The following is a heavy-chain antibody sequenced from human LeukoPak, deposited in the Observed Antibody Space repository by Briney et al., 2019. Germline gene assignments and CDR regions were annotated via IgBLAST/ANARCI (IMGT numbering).Heavy chain of an antibody. J-gene: IGHJ6*02. CDR2: ISYEGSNK. D-gene: IGHD3-10*01. V-gene: IGHV3-30-3*01. CDR1: GFTFSSYA. Sequence: GGSLRLSCAASGFTFSSYAMHWVRQAPGKGLEGVAVISYEGSNKYYADSVKGRFTISRDNSKNTLYLQMNSLRAEDTAVYYCARDVYITMVRGVMPFDYYYGMDVWGQGTTVTVSS. CDR3: ARDVYITMVRGVMPFDYYYGMDV.